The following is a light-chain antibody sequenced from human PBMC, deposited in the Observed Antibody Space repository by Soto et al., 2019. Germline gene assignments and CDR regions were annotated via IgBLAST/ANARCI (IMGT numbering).Light chain of an antibody. V-gene: IGLV2-11*01. CDR3: CSYAGNYIYV. Sequence: QSALTQPRSVSGSPGQSVTISCTGTSSNVGDYNYVSWYQQHPGKAPKVMIYDVTKRPAGVPDRSSGSKSGNSASLTISGLQAEDEADYYCCSYAGNYIYVFGTGTKVTVL. CDR2: DVT. J-gene: IGLJ1*01. CDR1: SSNVGDYNY.